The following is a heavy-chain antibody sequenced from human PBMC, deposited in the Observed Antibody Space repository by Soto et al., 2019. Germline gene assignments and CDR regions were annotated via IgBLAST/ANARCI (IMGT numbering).Heavy chain of an antibody. D-gene: IGHD5-18*01. CDR3: ARIPRYSFPTSDDPDS. J-gene: IGHJ5*02. CDR1: GGTFYTYT. Sequence: RASVKVSCKASGGTFYTYTFSWVRQAPGQGLEWMGSITPIYPTTNYAEKFQGRLTVTADGSTNTAYMELNSLTSEDTAVYYCARIPRYSFPTSDDPDSWGQGTLVTVSS. CDR2: ITPIYPTT. V-gene: IGHV1-69*13.